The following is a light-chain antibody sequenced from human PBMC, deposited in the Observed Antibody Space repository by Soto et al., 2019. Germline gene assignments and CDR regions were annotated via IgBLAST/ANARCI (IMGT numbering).Light chain of an antibody. CDR2: DAY. Sequence: DIQMTQSPSTLSASVGDRVTITCRASQSISSWLAWYQQKPGKAPKLLIYDAYSLESGVPSRFSGSGSRTEFTLTISSLQPDDFATYYCQQYNSYSYTFGQGTKLEIK. CDR3: QQYNSYSYT. V-gene: IGKV1-5*01. CDR1: QSISSW. J-gene: IGKJ2*01.